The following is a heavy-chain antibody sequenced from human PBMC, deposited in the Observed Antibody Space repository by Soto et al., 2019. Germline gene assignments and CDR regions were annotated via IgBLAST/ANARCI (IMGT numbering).Heavy chain of an antibody. Sequence: QVQLVQSGAEVHKPRASVKVSCKASGYTFTGYYMHWVRQAPGQGVEWLGWINPNSGGTNYAQEFRGRVTLTRDTSSCTAYMELSRLRSDDTALYYCARDYGDAFDIWGKGTIVTVSS. J-gene: IGHJ3*02. CDR1: GYTFTGYY. D-gene: IGHD4-17*01. V-gene: IGHV1-2*02. CDR2: INPNSGGT. CDR3: ARDYGDAFDI.